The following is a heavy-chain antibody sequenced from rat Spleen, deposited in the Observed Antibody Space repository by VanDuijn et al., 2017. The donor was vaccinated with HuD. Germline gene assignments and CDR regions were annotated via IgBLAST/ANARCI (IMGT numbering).Heavy chain of an antibody. J-gene: IGHJ2*01. V-gene: IGHV5S13*01. Sequence: EVQLVESGGGLVQPGRSLKLSCAASGFTFSNYDMAWIRQTPTKGLEWVASIFYEGSSTYYPDSVKGRFTISRYNAKNTQYLQMDSLRSEDTATYYCAIQEGPFDYWGQGVMVTVSS. D-gene: IGHD1-11*01. CDR3: AIQEGPFDY. CDR1: GFTFSNYD. CDR2: IFYEGSST.